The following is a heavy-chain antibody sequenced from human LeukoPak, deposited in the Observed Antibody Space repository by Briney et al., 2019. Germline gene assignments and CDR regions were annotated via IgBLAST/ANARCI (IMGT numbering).Heavy chain of an antibody. V-gene: IGHV5-51*01. Sequence: PGASLQISCQGSGSSFTSYWIGWVRPLPGKGLGWMGIIYPGDSDTRYSPSFQGQVTISADKSISTAYLQWSSLKASDTAMYYCARHSYDFWSGYLNWFDPWGQGTLVTVSS. J-gene: IGHJ5*02. CDR2: IYPGDSDT. CDR3: ARHSYDFWSGYLNWFDP. CDR1: GSSFTSYW. D-gene: IGHD3-3*01.